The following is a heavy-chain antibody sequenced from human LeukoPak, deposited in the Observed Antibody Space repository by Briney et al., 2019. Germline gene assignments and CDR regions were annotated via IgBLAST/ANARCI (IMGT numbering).Heavy chain of an antibody. CDR1: GFTFSSYA. D-gene: IGHD1-1*01. Sequence: SGGSLRLSCAASGFTFSSYAMSWVRQAPGKGLEWVSAIGTAGDTYYTGSVKGRFTISRENAKNSLYLQMNSLRAGDTAVYYCVRVAKERVGGVYYFDYWGQGTPVTVSS. CDR2: IGTAGDT. J-gene: IGHJ4*02. CDR3: VRVAKERVGGVYYFDY. V-gene: IGHV3-13*01.